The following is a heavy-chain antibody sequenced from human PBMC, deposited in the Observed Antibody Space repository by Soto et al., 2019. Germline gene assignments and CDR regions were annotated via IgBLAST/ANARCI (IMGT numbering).Heavy chain of an antibody. Sequence: SETLSLTCTVSGGSISSSSYYWGWIRQPPGKGLEWIGSIYYSGSTYYNPSLKSRVTISVDTSKNQFSLKLSSVTAADTAVYYCARTQQWLYYFDYWGQGTLVTVS. V-gene: IGHV4-39*01. CDR3: ARTQQWLYYFDY. D-gene: IGHD6-19*01. J-gene: IGHJ4*02. CDR2: IYYSGST. CDR1: GGSISSSSYY.